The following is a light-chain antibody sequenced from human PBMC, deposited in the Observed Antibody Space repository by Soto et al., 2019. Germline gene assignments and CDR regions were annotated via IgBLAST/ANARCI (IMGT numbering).Light chain of an antibody. CDR2: GAS. J-gene: IGKJ5*01. V-gene: IGKV3-20*01. Sequence: EIVFTQSPGTLSLSPGERATLSCSASQSVTSNSLAWFQQIPGQAPRLLIYGASNRATGIPDRFSGGGSGTDFTLTISSLQSADSAVYYCQQYSNWPPFTFGQGTRLEIK. CDR3: QQYSNWPPFT. CDR1: QSVTSNS.